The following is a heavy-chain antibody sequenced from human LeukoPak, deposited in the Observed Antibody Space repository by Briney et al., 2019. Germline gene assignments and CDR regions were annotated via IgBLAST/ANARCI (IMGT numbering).Heavy chain of an antibody. D-gene: IGHD3-22*01. Sequence: ASVKVSCKTSGYTFTNYGIIWVRQAPGQGLEWMGWINAYNDNTIYAQKLQGRVTMTTDTSTSTAYMELRSLRSDDTAVYYCARSRSYDSSVYYYGYFQHWGQGTLVTVSS. V-gene: IGHV1-18*01. CDR3: ARSRSYDSSVYYYGYFQH. CDR1: GYTFTNYG. CDR2: INAYNDNT. J-gene: IGHJ1*01.